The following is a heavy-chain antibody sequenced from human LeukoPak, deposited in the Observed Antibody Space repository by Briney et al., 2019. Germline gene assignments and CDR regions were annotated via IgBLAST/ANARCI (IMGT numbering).Heavy chain of an antibody. CDR2: INHSGST. Sequence: SETLSLTCAVYGGSFSGYYWSWIRQPPGKGLDWIGEINHSGSTNENPSLKSRVTISVHTSKNQFSLKLSSVPAADTAVYYCARAGGYCSGGSCYYWYFDYWGQGTLVTVSS. CDR1: GGSFSGYY. V-gene: IGHV4-34*01. J-gene: IGHJ4*02. D-gene: IGHD2-15*01. CDR3: ARAGGYCSGGSCYYWYFDY.